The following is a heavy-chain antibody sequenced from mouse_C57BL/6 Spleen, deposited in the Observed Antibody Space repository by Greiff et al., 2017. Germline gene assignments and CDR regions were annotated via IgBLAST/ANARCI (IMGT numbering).Heavy chain of an antibody. V-gene: IGHV1-72*01. CDR3: ARGDSTVVATDYFDY. CDR1: GYTFTSYW. J-gene: IGHJ2*01. Sequence: QVQLQQSGAELVKPGASVKLSCKASGYTFTSYWMHWVKQRPGRGLEWIGRIDPNSGGTKYNEKFKSKATLTVDKPSRTAYMQLSSLTSEDSAVYYCARGDSTVVATDYFDYWGQGTTLTVSS. CDR2: IDPNSGGT. D-gene: IGHD1-1*01.